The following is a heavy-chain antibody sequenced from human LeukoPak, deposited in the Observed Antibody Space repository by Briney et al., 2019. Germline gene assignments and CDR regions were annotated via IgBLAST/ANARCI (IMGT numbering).Heavy chain of an antibody. V-gene: IGHV1-69*04. CDR1: GGTFSSYA. D-gene: IGHD1-26*01. CDR3: ARDRGSIDAFDI. J-gene: IGHJ3*02. CDR2: IIPILGIA. Sequence: SVTVSCKASGGTFSSYAISWVRQAPGQGLEWMGRIIPILGIANYAQKFQGRVTITADKSTSTAYMELSSLRSEDTAVYYCARDRGSIDAFDIWGQGTMVTVSS.